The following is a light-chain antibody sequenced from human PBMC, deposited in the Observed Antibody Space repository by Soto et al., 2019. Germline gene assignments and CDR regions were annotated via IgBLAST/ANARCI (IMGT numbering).Light chain of an antibody. Sequence: QSALTQPASVSGSPGQSITISCTGTSSDAGGSNYVSWYQQHPGKAPKLMIYDVHNRPSGSSNRFSGSKSGNTASLTISGLQAEDEADYYCSSYRSGSTLVFGGGTKLTVL. V-gene: IGLV2-14*01. CDR1: SSDAGGSNY. J-gene: IGLJ2*01. CDR3: SSYRSGSTLV. CDR2: DVH.